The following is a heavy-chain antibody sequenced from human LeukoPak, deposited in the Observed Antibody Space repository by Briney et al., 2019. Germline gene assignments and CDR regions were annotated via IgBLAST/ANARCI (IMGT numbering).Heavy chain of an antibody. CDR3: ARSMITYYYGSGSYIGGLDY. CDR1: GFTFCSYW. CDR2: INSDGSST. D-gene: IGHD3-10*01. V-gene: IGHV3-74*01. J-gene: IGHJ4*02. Sequence: GGSLRLSCAASGFTFCSYWMHWVRHAPGKGLVWASRINSDGSSTSYADSVKGRFTISRDNAKNSLYLQMNSLRAEDTAVYYCARSMITYYYGSGSYIGGLDYWGQGTLVTVSS.